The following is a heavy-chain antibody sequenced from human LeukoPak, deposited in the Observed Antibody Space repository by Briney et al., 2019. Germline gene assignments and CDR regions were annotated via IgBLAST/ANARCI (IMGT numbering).Heavy chain of an antibody. V-gene: IGHV4-39*01. Sequence: SETLSLTCTVSGVSIYSSYYYWGGIRQPPGKGLEFIGSIYYDENTFQNPSLKSRLTISVDTSTNQFSLRLSSVTAADTAVYYCARQLAAGNDAFDVWGQGTMVTVSS. CDR2: IYYDENT. D-gene: IGHD2-15*01. CDR3: ARQLAAGNDAFDV. J-gene: IGHJ3*01. CDR1: GVSIYSSYYY.